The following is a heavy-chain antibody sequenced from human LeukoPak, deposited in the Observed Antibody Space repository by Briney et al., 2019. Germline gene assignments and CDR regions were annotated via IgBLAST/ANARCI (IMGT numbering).Heavy chain of an antibody. Sequence: ASVKVSCKPSGYTFTRHYIHWVRQAPGQGLEWMGIINPSGGSTTYAQKFQGRVTMTRDTSTSTVYMELNSLRSEDTAVYYCARVSVGATTIAWFDLWGQGTLVTVSS. V-gene: IGHV1-46*01. D-gene: IGHD1-26*01. CDR1: GYTFTRHY. CDR2: INPSGGST. CDR3: ARVSVGATTIAWFDL. J-gene: IGHJ5*02.